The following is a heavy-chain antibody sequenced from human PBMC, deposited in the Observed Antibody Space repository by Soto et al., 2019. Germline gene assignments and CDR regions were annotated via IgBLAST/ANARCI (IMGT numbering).Heavy chain of an antibody. Sequence: QVQLVESGGGVVQPGRSLRLSCAASGFTFSSYGMHWVRQAPGKGLEWVAVISYDGSNKYYADSVKGRFTISRDNSKNALYLQMNSLRAEDTAVYYCAIDAYSGSSYFDYWGQETLVTVSS. D-gene: IGHD1-26*01. CDR2: ISYDGSNK. J-gene: IGHJ4*02. CDR1: GFTFSSYG. V-gene: IGHV3-30*03. CDR3: AIDAYSGSSYFDY.